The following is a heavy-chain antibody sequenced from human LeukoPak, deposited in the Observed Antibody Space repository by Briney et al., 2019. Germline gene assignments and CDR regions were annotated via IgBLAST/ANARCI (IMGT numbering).Heavy chain of an antibody. CDR1: GFTFSNYL. Sequence: PGGSLRLSCAASGFTFSNYLMNWVRQAPGKGLEWVSGISRSGSSIYYADSVKGRFTISRDSSKNTLYLQMDRLRVEDTAVYYCAMALDYWGQGTLVTVSS. V-gene: IGHV3-23*01. J-gene: IGHJ4*02. CDR2: ISRSGSSI. CDR3: AMALDY.